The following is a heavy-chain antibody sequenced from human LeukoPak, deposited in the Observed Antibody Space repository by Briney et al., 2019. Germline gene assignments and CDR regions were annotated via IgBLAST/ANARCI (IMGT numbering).Heavy chain of an antibody. J-gene: IGHJ2*01. Sequence: SETLSLTCTVSGGSISTYYWNWIRQSPGKGLECIGHIYYSGSTNYNPSLKSRVTISVDTSKNQFSLKLSSVTAADTAVYYCARVARSYWYFDLWGRGTLVTVSS. V-gene: IGHV4-59*01. CDR3: ARVARSYWYFDL. CDR1: GGSISTYY. CDR2: IYYSGST. D-gene: IGHD3-3*02.